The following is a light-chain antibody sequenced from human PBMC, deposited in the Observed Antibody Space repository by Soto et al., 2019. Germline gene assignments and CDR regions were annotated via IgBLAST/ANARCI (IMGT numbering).Light chain of an antibody. Sequence: EIVLTQSPGTLSLSPGDRATLSCRASQSVSSNYLAWYQQKPGQAPRLLIYGASNRATGIPDRFSGSGSGTDFTLTIRRLEPEDFAVYFCHQYASSPLTFGEGTKVEIK. J-gene: IGKJ1*01. CDR2: GAS. V-gene: IGKV3-20*01. CDR3: HQYASSPLT. CDR1: QSVSSNY.